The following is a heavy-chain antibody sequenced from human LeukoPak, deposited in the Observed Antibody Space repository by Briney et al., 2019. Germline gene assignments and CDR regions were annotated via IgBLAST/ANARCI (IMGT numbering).Heavy chain of an antibody. CDR3: ARESSGYYYADY. Sequence: SETLSLTCTVSGGSISSSSYYWGWIRQPPGKGLEWIGSIYYSGSTYYNPSLKSRVTISVDTSKNQFSLKLSSVTAADTAVYYCARESSGYYYADYWGQGTLVTVSS. V-gene: IGHV4-39*02. D-gene: IGHD3-22*01. CDR2: IYYSGST. J-gene: IGHJ4*02. CDR1: GGSISSSSYY.